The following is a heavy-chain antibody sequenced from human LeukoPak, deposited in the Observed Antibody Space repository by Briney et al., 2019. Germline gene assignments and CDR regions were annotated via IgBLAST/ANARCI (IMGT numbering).Heavy chain of an antibody. CDR1: GYTFTGYY. J-gene: IGHJ5*02. D-gene: IGHD4-11*01. V-gene: IGHV1-2*02. Sequence: ASVKVSCKASGYTFTGYYMHWVRQAPGQGLEWMGWINPNSGGTNYAQKFQGRVTMTRDTSISTAYMELSRLRSDDTAVYYCARVTTVTTGWFDPWGQGTLVTVSS. CDR2: INPNSGGT. CDR3: ARVTTVTTGWFDP.